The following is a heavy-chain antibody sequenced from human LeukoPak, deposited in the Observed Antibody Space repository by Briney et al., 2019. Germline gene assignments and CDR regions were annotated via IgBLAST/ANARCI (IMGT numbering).Heavy chain of an antibody. D-gene: IGHD3-16*01. CDR1: GFTFSSYW. Sequence: GGSLRLSCAASGFTFSSYWMNWARQAPGEGLEWVASINHNGNVNYYVDSVKGRFTISRDNAKNSLYLQMSNLRAEDTAVYFCARGGGLDVWGQGAAVTVSS. CDR3: ARGGGLDV. J-gene: IGHJ6*02. V-gene: IGHV3-7*03. CDR2: INHNGNVN.